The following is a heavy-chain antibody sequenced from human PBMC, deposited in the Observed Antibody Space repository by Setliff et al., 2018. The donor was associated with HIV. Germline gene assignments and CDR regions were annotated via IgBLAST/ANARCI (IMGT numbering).Heavy chain of an antibody. D-gene: IGHD2-21*02. J-gene: IGHJ6*02. CDR3: ARDHRNCGGDCGDGWYYYYYGMDV. Sequence: VKVSCKASGGTFSSYAISWVRQAPGQGLEWMGGIIPIIATTNYAQKFQDRVTITADESTSTAYMELSSLRSEDTAVYYCARDHRNCGGDCGDGWYYYYYGMDVWGQGTTVTDSS. CDR1: GGTFSSYA. CDR2: IIPIIATT. V-gene: IGHV1-69*13.